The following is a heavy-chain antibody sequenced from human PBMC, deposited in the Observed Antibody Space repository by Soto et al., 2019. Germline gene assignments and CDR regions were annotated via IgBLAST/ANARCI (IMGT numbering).Heavy chain of an antibody. Sequence: EVQLVESGGGLVKPGGSLRLSCTASGFAFNTFSMNWVRQAPGKGLEWVSSINEDSTYIYYADSLRGRITISRDNAKDSLFLQMNSLSTDDTAVYYCVRDLGRYFRSGYMDLWGDGATVTVSS. CDR3: VRDLGRYFRSGYMDL. V-gene: IGHV3-21*02. CDR2: INEDSTYI. D-gene: IGHD3-9*01. CDR1: GFAFNTFS. J-gene: IGHJ6*03.